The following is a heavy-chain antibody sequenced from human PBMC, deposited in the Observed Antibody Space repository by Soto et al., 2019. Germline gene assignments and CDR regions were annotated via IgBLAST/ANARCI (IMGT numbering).Heavy chain of an antibody. CDR2: IYYTGST. Sequence: QLQLQESGPGLVKPSETLSLTCTVSGASISNTGSYWGWIRQSPGRGLEWIGNIYYTGSTYYSPSPKSRLTISLDTSNNHFSLRLTSVTAADTAVYFCAIRPNIYYAMDVWGRGTTVTVSS. CDR3: AIRPNIYYAMDV. J-gene: IGHJ6*02. CDR1: GASISNTGSY. V-gene: IGHV4-39*01.